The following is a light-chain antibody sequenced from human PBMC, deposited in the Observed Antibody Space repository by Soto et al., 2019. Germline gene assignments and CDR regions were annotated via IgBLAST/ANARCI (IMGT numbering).Light chain of an antibody. CDR1: QSLLHSNGYTY. V-gene: IGKV2-28*01. CDR3: MQALQTPYT. CDR2: LGS. Sequence: DIVMTQSPLSLPVTPGEPASISCRSSQSLLHSNGYTYLDWYLQKPGQSPQLLIYLGSNRASGVPDRFSGSGSGTEFTLKISRVVAQDVGVYYCMQALQTPYTFGQGTKLQIK. J-gene: IGKJ2*01.